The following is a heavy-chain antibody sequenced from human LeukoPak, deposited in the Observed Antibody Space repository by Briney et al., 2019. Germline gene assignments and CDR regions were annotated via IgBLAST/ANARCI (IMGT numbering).Heavy chain of an antibody. J-gene: IGHJ4*02. V-gene: IGHV3-9*01. Sequence: GGSLRLSCAASGFTFDDYAMHWVRQAPGKGLEWVSGISWNSDSIGYADSVKGRFAISRDNAKNSLYPQMNSLRAEDTALYYCAKDKMGIGVFDYWGQGTLVTVSS. CDR1: GFTFDDYA. CDR2: ISWNSDSI. D-gene: IGHD2-21*01. CDR3: AKDKMGIGVFDY.